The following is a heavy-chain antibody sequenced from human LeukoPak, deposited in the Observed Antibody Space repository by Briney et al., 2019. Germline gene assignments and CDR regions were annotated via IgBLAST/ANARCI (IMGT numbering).Heavy chain of an antibody. J-gene: IGHJ2*01. D-gene: IGHD6-19*01. Sequence: PGGSLRLSCAASGFTFSSYSMNWVRQAPGKGLEWVSYISSSSSTIYYADSVKGRFTISRDNAKDSLYLQMNSLRAEDTAVYYCARRSREQWLVGPYWYFDLWGRGTLVTVSS. CDR1: GFTFSSYS. V-gene: IGHV3-48*01. CDR2: ISSSSSTI. CDR3: ARRSREQWLVGPYWYFDL.